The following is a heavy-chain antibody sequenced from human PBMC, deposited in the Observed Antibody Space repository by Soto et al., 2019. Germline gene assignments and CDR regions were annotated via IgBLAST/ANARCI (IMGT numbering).Heavy chain of an antibody. V-gene: IGHV3-23*01. CDR3: AKESTAGSPGDYFDS. CDR1: GFTFSSYD. Sequence: AGGSLRLSCAASGFTFSSYDINWVRQAPGKGLGWVSAIGIYANTYYAGSVKGRFTISRDDSRNTVYLQLNSLRVDDTAVYYCAKESTAGSPGDYFDSWGQGTLVTVSS. CDR2: IGIYANT. J-gene: IGHJ4*02.